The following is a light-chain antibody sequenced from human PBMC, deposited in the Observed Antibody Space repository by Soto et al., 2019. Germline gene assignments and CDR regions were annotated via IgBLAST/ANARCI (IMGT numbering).Light chain of an antibody. CDR3: QQYNTLPPYT. V-gene: IGKV1-5*03. CDR1: QNVNTW. Sequence: DIQMTQSPSKLSASVGDRVTITCRASQNVNTWLAWYQQKPGKAPKVLIYKASSLQSGAPSRFSGSGSGTEFTLTISSLQPDDFATYYCQQYNTLPPYTFGQGTKVEIK. CDR2: KAS. J-gene: IGKJ2*01.